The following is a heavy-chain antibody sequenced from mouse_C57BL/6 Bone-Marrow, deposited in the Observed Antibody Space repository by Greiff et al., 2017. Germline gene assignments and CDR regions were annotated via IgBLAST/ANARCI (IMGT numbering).Heavy chain of an antibody. CDR1: GYAFSSSW. Sequence: VQLKESGPELVKPGASVKISCKASGYAFSSSWMNWVKQRPGKGLEWIGRIYPGDGDTNYNGKFKGKATLTADKSSSTAYMQLSSLTSEDSAVYFCALGYFDVWGTGTTVTVSS. CDR3: ALGYFDV. V-gene: IGHV1-82*01. CDR2: IYPGDGDT. J-gene: IGHJ1*03.